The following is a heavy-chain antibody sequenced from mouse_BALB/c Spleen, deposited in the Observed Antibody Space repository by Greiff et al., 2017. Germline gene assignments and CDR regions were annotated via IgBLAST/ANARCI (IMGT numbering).Heavy chain of an antibody. CDR3: ARDSSGYVH. V-gene: IGHV5-6-3*01. Sequence: DVKLVESGGGLVQPGGSLKLSCAASGFTFSSYGMSWVRQTPDKRLELVATINSNGGSTYYPDSVKGRFTISRDNAKNTLYLQMSSLKSEDTAMYYCARDSSGYVHWGQGTTLTVSS. J-gene: IGHJ2*01. CDR2: INSNGGST. CDR1: GFTFSSYG. D-gene: IGHD3-1*01.